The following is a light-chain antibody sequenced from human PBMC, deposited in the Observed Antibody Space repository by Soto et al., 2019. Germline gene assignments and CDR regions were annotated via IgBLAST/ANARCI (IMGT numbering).Light chain of an antibody. Sequence: QSVLTQPASVSGSPGQSITISCTGSNSDIGRYDHVSWYQHYPGRAPKLLISEVTKRPSGISDRFSGSKSGYTASLTISGLQAEDEADYYCNSHTSGDFRVFGTGTKVTVL. J-gene: IGLJ1*01. CDR3: NSHTSGDFRV. V-gene: IGLV2-14*01. CDR1: NSDIGRYDH. CDR2: EVT.